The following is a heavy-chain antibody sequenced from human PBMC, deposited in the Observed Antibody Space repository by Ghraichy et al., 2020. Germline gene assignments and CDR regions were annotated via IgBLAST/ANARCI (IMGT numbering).Heavy chain of an antibody. J-gene: IGHJ4*02. CDR1: GFTFSSYG. CDR3: AKLRPMTTVTTVPFFDY. Sequence: GGSLRLSCAASGFTFSSYGMHWVRQAPGKGLEWVAVIPYDGSNKYYADSVKGRFTISRDNSKNTLYLQMNSLRAEDTAVYYCAKLRPMTTVTTVPFFDYWGQGTLVTVSS. V-gene: IGHV3-30*18. CDR2: IPYDGSNK. D-gene: IGHD4-17*01.